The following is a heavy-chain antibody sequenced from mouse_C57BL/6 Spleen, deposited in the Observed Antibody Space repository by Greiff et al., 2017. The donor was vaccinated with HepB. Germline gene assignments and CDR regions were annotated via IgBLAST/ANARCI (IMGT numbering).Heavy chain of an antibody. CDR2: INYDGSST. J-gene: IGHJ2*01. D-gene: IGHD2-3*01. CDR3: ARAPYVYCYFDY. Sequence: EVKLVESEGGLVQPGSSMKLSCTASGFTFSDYYMAWVRQVPEKGLEWVANINYDGSSTYYLDSLKSRFIISRDNAKNILYLQMSSLKSEDTATYYCARAPYVYCYFDYWGQGTTLTVSS. CDR1: GFTFSDYY. V-gene: IGHV5-16*01.